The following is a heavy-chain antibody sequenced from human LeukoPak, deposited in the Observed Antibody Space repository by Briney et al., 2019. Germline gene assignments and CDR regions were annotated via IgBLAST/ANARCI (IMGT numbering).Heavy chain of an antibody. J-gene: IGHJ6*02. Sequence: GGPLRLSCAASGFTFSSYEMNWVRQAPGKGLEWVSYISSSGSTIYYADPVKGRFTISRDNAKNSLYLQMNSLRAEDTAVYYCARDGSVVYYYYGMDVWGQGTTVTVSS. CDR3: ARDGSVVYYYYGMDV. V-gene: IGHV3-48*03. D-gene: IGHD1-26*01. CDR2: ISSSGSTI. CDR1: GFTFSSYE.